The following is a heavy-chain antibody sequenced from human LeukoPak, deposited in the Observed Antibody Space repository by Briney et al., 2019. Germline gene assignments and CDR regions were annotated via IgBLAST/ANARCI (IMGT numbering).Heavy chain of an antibody. V-gene: IGHV5-10-1*01. D-gene: IGHD1-26*01. Sequence: GESLKISCKGSGYSFTSYWISWVRQMPGKGLEWMGRIDPSDSYTNYSPSSQGHVTISADKSISTAYLQWSSLKASDTAMYYCARRAYSGSYPLVYWGQGTLVTVSS. J-gene: IGHJ4*02. CDR2: IDPSDSYT. CDR1: GYSFTSYW. CDR3: ARRAYSGSYPLVY.